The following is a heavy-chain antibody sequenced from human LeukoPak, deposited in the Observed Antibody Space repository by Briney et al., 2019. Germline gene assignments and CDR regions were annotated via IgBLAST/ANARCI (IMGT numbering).Heavy chain of an antibody. CDR3: KGVVADFDY. V-gene: IGHV3-23*01. CDR2: ISGSGAST. D-gene: IGHD2-2*01. J-gene: IGHJ4*02. CDR1: GFTLSTNA. Sequence: GGSLRLSCLTSGFTLSTNAMSWVRQAPGKGLEWISGISGSGASTYYADSVKGRFTISRDDSRNTLYLQMNSLRGDDTAVYYCKGVVADFDYWGQGTLVTVSS.